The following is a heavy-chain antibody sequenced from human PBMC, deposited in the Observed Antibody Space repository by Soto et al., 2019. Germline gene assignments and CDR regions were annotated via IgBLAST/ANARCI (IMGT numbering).Heavy chain of an antibody. Sequence: GASVKVSCKASGYTFTGYYMHWVRQAPGQRLEWMGWINPNSGGTNYAQKFQGRVTMTRDTSISTAYMELSRLRSDDTAVYYCAVGYSYGPYYFDYWGQGTLVTVSS. CDR2: INPNSGGT. J-gene: IGHJ4*02. CDR1: GYTFTGYY. D-gene: IGHD5-18*01. V-gene: IGHV1-2*02. CDR3: AVGYSYGPYYFDY.